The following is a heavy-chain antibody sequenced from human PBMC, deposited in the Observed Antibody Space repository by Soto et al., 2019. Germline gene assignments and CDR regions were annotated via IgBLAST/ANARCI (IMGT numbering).Heavy chain of an antibody. J-gene: IGHJ3*02. Sequence: QVQLEQSGAEVKKPGSSVKISCKASGGTLSDHGVSWLRQAPGQGLEWVGGTIPVFNTAKYAPKFRGRVTIAADKSTNIAHMELGSLRSDDTAFYYCARGVYGSGNSYTGLSAFDIWGQGTLVIVSS. V-gene: IGHV1-69*06. CDR2: TIPVFNTA. CDR1: GGTLSDHG. D-gene: IGHD3-10*01. CDR3: ARGVYGSGNSYTGLSAFDI.